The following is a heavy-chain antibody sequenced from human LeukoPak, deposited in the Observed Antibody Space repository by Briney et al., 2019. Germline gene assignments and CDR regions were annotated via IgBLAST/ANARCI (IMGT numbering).Heavy chain of an antibody. V-gene: IGHV3-21*01. J-gene: IGHJ4*02. D-gene: IGHD1-26*01. CDR3: ARVAIVGATAPADY. CDR2: ISSSSSYI. CDR1: GFTFSSYA. Sequence: GGSLRLSCAASGFTFSSYAMHWVRQAPGKGLEWVSSISSSSSYIYYADSVKGRFTISRDNAKNSLYLQMNSLRAKDTAVYYCARVAIVGATAPADYWGQGTLVTVSS.